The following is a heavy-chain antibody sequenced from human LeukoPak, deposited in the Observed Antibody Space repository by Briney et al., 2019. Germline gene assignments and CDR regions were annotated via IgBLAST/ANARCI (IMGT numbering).Heavy chain of an antibody. V-gene: IGHV3-48*03. Sequence: GGSLRLSCAASGFTFSSYEMNWVRQAPGKGLEWVSYISSSGSTIYYADSVKGRFTISRDNSKNTLYLQMNSLRAEDTAVYYCARARGYSGYDGDQIFDYWGQGTLVTASS. J-gene: IGHJ4*02. CDR1: GFTFSSYE. CDR2: ISSSGSTI. D-gene: IGHD5-12*01. CDR3: ARARGYSGYDGDQIFDY.